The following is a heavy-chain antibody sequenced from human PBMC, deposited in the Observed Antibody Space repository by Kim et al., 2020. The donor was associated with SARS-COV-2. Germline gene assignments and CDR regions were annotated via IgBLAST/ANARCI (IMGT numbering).Heavy chain of an antibody. Sequence: ASVKVSCKASGYTFTSYAMHWVRQAPGQGLEWMGWINVGYGNTRYLQKFQGRVTITRDTSASTAYMELSGLRSEDTAVYFCARDGTTRNGGYYFDYWGQ. V-gene: IGHV1-3*01. CDR1: GYTFTSYA. D-gene: IGHD1-1*01. CDR3: ARDGTTRNGGYYFDY. J-gene: IGHJ4*02. CDR2: INVGYGNT.